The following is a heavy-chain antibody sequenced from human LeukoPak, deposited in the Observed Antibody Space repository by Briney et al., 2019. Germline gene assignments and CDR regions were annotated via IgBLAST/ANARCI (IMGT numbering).Heavy chain of an antibody. Sequence: SGPTLLNPTQPLTLTFTFSGFSLNTRGVGVGWIRQPPGRALEWLAPIYWDDDRRYSPSLKSRLTITKDTSKNQVVLTMTNMDPVDTATYFCAHRKNYYDSSVFDNWGQGTLVTVSS. J-gene: IGHJ4*02. D-gene: IGHD3-22*01. V-gene: IGHV2-5*02. CDR3: AHRKNYYDSSVFDN. CDR1: GFSLNTRGVG. CDR2: IYWDDDR.